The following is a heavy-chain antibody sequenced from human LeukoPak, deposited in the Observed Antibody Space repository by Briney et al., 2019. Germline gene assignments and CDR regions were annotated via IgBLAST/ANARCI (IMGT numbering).Heavy chain of an antibody. V-gene: IGHV1-69*04. CDR2: IIPILGIA. CDR1: GGTFSSYA. CDR3: ARGFFGHLVDY. Sequence: SVKVSCKASGGTFSSYAISWVRQAPGQGLEWMGRIIPILGIANYAQKFQGRVTMTRNTSISTAYMELSSLRSEDTAVYYCARGFFGHLVDYWGQGTLVTVSS. J-gene: IGHJ4*02. D-gene: IGHD3-3*01.